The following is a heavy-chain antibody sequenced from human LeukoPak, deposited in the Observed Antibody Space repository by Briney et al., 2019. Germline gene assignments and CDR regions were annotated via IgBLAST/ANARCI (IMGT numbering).Heavy chain of an antibody. V-gene: IGHV4-31*03. CDR3: ANRQSPLYYFAFDI. D-gene: IGHD3-22*01. J-gene: IGHJ3*02. CDR1: GGSISSGGYY. Sequence: PSQTLSLTCTVSGGSISSGGYYWSWIRQHPGKGLEWIGYIYYSGSTYYNPSLKSRVTISVDTSKNQFSLKLSSVTAADTAVYYCANRQSPLYYFAFDIWGQGTMVTVSS. CDR2: IYYSGST.